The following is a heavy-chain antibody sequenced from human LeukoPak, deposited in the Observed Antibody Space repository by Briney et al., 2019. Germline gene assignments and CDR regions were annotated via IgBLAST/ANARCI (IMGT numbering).Heavy chain of an antibody. CDR1: GLSFSSYE. Sequence: GGSLRLSCAASGLSFSSYEVNWVRQAPGKGLKWISYISSTGSAIFYADSVKGRFTISRDNSKNTLYLQMNSLRAEDTAVYYCATGGYFDWFQYQAAFDYWGQGTLVTVSS. D-gene: IGHD3-9*01. CDR3: ATGGYFDWFQYQAAFDY. J-gene: IGHJ4*02. V-gene: IGHV3-48*03. CDR2: ISSTGSAI.